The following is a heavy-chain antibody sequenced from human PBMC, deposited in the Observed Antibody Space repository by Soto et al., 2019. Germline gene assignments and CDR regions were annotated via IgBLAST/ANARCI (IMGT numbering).Heavy chain of an antibody. Sequence: PGVSLRLSCAASGFTFSSYEMNWVRQAPGKGLEWVSYISSSGSTIYYADSVKGRFTISRDNAKNSLYLQMNSLRAEDTAVYYCARDQGNYYDSSGYYYLWGQGTLVTVSS. D-gene: IGHD3-22*01. V-gene: IGHV3-48*03. J-gene: IGHJ4*02. CDR1: GFTFSSYE. CDR3: ARDQGNYYDSSGYYYL. CDR2: ISSSGSTI.